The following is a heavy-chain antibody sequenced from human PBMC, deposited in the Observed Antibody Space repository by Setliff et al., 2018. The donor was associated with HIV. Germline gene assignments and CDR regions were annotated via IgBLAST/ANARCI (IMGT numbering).Heavy chain of an antibody. Sequence: PSETLSLTCTVSGGSISSGSYFWSWIRQSPGKGLEWIGEINHSGRTKYNPSLKSRVTISLDTSNNQFSLNLNSVTAADTAVCYCARGGPTVAFGLDVWGQGTTVTVSS. D-gene: IGHD4-17*01. CDR1: GGSISSGSYF. V-gene: IGHV4-39*07. CDR3: ARGGPTVAFGLDV. CDR2: INHSGRT. J-gene: IGHJ6*02.